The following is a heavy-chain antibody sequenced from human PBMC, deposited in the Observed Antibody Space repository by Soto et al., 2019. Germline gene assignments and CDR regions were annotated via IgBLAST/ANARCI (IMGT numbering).Heavy chain of an antibody. D-gene: IGHD4-17*01. CDR1: GFTFSSYG. Sequence: VQLVESGGGLVKPGRSLRLSCAASGFTFSSYGMHWVRQAPGKGLEWVAVIWYDGSNKYYADSVKGRFTISRDNSKNTLYLQINSLRAEDTAVYYCARARGDYRYYFDYWGQGTLVTVSS. CDR2: IWYDGSNK. J-gene: IGHJ4*02. V-gene: IGHV3-33*01. CDR3: ARARGDYRYYFDY.